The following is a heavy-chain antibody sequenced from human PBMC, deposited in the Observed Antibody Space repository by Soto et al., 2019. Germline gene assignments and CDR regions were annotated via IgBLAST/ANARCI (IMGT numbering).Heavy chain of an antibody. Sequence: SSETLSLTCAVYGGSFSGYYWSWIRQPPGKGLEWIGEINHSGSTNYNPSLKSRVTISVDTSKNQFSLKLSSVTAADTAVYYCARRRGYYCSSTSCYFDYWGQGTLVTVSS. V-gene: IGHV4-34*01. J-gene: IGHJ4*02. CDR2: INHSGST. CDR1: GGSFSGYY. D-gene: IGHD2-2*01. CDR3: ARRRGYYCSSTSCYFDY.